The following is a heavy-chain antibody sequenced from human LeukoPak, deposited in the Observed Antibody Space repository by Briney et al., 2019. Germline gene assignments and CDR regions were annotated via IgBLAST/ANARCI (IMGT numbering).Heavy chain of an antibody. CDR3: ARSNIATRRGDNWFDP. V-gene: IGHV4-59*01. CDR1: GVSISSYY. J-gene: IGHJ5*02. CDR2: IYYSGST. D-gene: IGHD6-6*01. Sequence: PSETLSLTCTVSGVSISSYYWSWIRQPPGKGLEWIGYIYYSGSTNYNPSLKSRVTISVDTSKNQFSLKLSSVTAADTAVYYCARSNIATRRGDNWFDPWGQGTLVTVSS.